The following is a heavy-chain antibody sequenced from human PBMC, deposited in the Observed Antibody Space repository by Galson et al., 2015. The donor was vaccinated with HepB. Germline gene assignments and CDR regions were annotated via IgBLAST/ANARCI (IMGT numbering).Heavy chain of an antibody. CDR3: ARDYYDSSGYNPWHYYYYGMDV. D-gene: IGHD3-22*01. V-gene: IGHV3-11*05. Sequence: SLRLSCAASGFTFSDYYMSWIRQAPGKGLEWVSYISSSSSYTNYADSVKGRFTISRDNAKNSLYLQMNSLRAEDTAVYYCARDYYDSSGYNPWHYYYYGMDVWGQGTTVTVSS. J-gene: IGHJ6*02. CDR2: ISSSSSYT. CDR1: GFTFSDYY.